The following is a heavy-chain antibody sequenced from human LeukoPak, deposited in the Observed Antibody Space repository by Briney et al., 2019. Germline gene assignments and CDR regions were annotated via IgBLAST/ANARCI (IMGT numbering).Heavy chain of an antibody. CDR1: GFTFSSYG. D-gene: IGHD6-13*01. J-gene: IGHJ4*02. CDR2: IWYDGGNQ. CDR3: AKDLRSRIAAAGAPDY. V-gene: IGHV3-33*06. Sequence: GRSLRLSCAASGFTFSSYGMHWVRQAPGKGLEWVAVIWYDGGNQYYTDSVKGRFTISRDNSKNTIYLQMNSLRAEDTAVYYCAKDLRSRIAAAGAPDYWGQGTLVTVSS.